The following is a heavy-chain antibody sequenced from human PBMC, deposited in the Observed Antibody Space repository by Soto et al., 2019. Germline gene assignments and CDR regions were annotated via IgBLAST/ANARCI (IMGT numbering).Heavy chain of an antibody. CDR2: INSDGSST. Sequence: PGGSLRLSCAASGFTFPSFAMSWVRQAPGKGLVWVSRINSDGSSTSYADSVKGRFTISRDNAKNTLYLQMNSLRAEDTAVYYCARGGSLNWYFDLWGRGTLVTVSS. V-gene: IGHV3-74*01. CDR3: ARGGSLNWYFDL. D-gene: IGHD1-26*01. CDR1: GFTFPSFA. J-gene: IGHJ2*01.